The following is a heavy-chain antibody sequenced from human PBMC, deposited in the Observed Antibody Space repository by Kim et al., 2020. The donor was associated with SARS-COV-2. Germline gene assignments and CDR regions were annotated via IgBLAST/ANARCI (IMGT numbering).Heavy chain of an antibody. J-gene: IGHJ4*02. CDR3: ARDLSSSWSFDY. D-gene: IGHD6-13*01. V-gene: IGHV3-33*01. Sequence: GGSLRLSCAASGFTFSSHGMHWVRQAPGKGLEWVAVISYDGSNKYYVGSVKGRFTISRDNSKNTLYLQMNSLRAEDTAVYYCARDLSSSWSFDYWGQGTLVTVSS. CDR1: GFTFSSHG. CDR2: ISYDGSNK.